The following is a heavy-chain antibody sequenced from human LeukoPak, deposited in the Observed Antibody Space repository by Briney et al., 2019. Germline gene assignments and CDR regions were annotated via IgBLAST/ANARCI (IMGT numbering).Heavy chain of an antibody. Sequence: ASVKVSCKASGGTFSSYAISWVRQAPGQGLEWMGGIIPIFGTANYAQKFQGRVTITADESTSTAYMELSSLRSEDTAVYYCARENRGYRRLNDYWGQGTLVTVSS. CDR2: IIPIFGTA. CDR3: ARENRGYRRLNDY. CDR1: GGTFSSYA. D-gene: IGHD5-12*01. V-gene: IGHV1-69*13. J-gene: IGHJ4*02.